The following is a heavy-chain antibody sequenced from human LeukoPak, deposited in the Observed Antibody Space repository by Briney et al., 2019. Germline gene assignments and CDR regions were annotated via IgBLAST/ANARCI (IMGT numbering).Heavy chain of an antibody. CDR2: IYSGGST. J-gene: IGHJ4*02. CDR3: ARGNYVGYGHCYFDY. V-gene: IGHV3-53*01. Sequence: GGSLRLSCAASGFTFSSYSMNWVRQAPGKGLEWVSVIYSGGSTYYADSVKGRFTISRDNSKNTLYLQMNSLRAEDTAVYYCARGNYVGYGHCYFDYWGQGTLVTVSS. D-gene: IGHD3-10*02. CDR1: GFTFSSYS.